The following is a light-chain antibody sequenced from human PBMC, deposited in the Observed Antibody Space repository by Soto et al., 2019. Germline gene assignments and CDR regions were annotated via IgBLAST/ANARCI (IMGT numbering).Light chain of an antibody. CDR3: CSYAGRSTV. J-gene: IGLJ2*01. CDR2: EVG. CDR1: SSDISAYNY. Sequence: QSALTQPASVSGSPGQSITISCTGTSSDISAYNYVSWYQQHPGKAPKLMIYEVGDRPSGLSNRFSGSKSGNTASLTISRLQTEDEADYYCCSYAGRSTVFGGGTKLTVL. V-gene: IGLV2-14*01.